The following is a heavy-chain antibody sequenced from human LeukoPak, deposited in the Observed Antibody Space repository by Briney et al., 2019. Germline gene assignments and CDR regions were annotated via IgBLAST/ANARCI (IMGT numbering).Heavy chain of an antibody. Sequence: GGSLRLSCAASGFTFDDYAMHWVRQAPGKALEWVSGINWKGDRIAYADSVKGRFTISRDDAKNSLYLQMNSLRVEDTALYYCGKDTVLEFMGLCYGLDVWGQGTTVTVSS. D-gene: IGHD3-3*01. CDR1: GFTFDDYA. CDR3: GKDTVLEFMGLCYGLDV. V-gene: IGHV3-9*01. J-gene: IGHJ6*02. CDR2: INWKGDRI.